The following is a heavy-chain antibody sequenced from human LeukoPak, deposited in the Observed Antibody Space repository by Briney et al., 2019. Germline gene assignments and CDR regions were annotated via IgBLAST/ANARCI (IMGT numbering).Heavy chain of an antibody. V-gene: IGHV3-23*01. CDR1: GPTFSDYS. D-gene: IGHD6-13*01. J-gene: IGHJ4*02. CDR2: ISAGGART. CDR3: AKEAAGPVY. Sequence: GGSLRLSCAPSGPTFSDYSTTWVRQAPGGVRFWVSGISAGGARTFYADSVKGRFTILRDNSSNTLYLQMNSLRADDTAVYYCAKEAAGPVYWGEGAPVTVSS.